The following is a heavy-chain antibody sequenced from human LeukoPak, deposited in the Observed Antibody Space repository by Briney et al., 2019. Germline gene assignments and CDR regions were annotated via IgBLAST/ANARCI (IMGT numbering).Heavy chain of an antibody. J-gene: IGHJ4*02. Sequence: ASVKVSCKASGGTFSSYAISWVRQAPGQGLEWMGRIIPILGIANYAQKFQGRVTITADKSTSTAYMELSSLRSEDTAVYYCARGHLGYYDSSGYRFDYWGQGTLVTVPS. CDR3: ARGHLGYYDSSGYRFDY. CDR2: IIPILGIA. CDR1: GGTFSSYA. D-gene: IGHD3-22*01. V-gene: IGHV1-69*04.